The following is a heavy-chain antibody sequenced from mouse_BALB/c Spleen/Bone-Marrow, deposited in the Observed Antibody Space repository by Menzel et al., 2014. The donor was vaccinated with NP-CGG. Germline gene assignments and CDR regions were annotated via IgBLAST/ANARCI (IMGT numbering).Heavy chain of an antibody. CDR2: INPSNGGT. CDR3: ARPYYGPYFDY. V-gene: IGHV1S81*02. Sequence: VKLQESGAELVKPGASVKLSCKASGYTFTSYWMHWVKQRPGQGLEWIGEINPSNGGTNYNEKFKSKATLTVDKSSSTAYMQLSSLTSEDSAVYYCARPYYGPYFDYWGQGTTLTVSS. CDR1: GYTFTSYW. D-gene: IGHD1-2*01. J-gene: IGHJ2*01.